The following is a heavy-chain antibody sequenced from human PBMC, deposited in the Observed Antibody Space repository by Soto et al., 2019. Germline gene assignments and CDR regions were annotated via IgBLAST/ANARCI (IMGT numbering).Heavy chain of an antibody. D-gene: IGHD5-18*01. Sequence: SVKVSCNASEGTVSSYAISVVRQAPGQGLEWMGGIIPIFGTANYAQKFQGRVTITADESTSTAYMELSSLRSEDTAVYYCARAVPRRKTSIQLWPRLDYWGQGTLVTVSS. J-gene: IGHJ4*02. CDR3: ARAVPRRKTSIQLWPRLDY. V-gene: IGHV1-69*13. CDR1: EGTVSSYA. CDR2: IIPIFGTA.